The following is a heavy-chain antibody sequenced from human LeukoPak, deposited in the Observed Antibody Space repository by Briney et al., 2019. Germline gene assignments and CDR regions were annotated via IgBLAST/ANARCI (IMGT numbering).Heavy chain of an antibody. CDR1: GGSISSSSYY. V-gene: IGHV4-39*07. CDR3: ARVARTAMGYYYYYMDV. Sequence: SETLSLTCTVSGGSISSSSYYWGWIRQPPGKGLEWIGTFYYSGSTYYNPSLKSRVTISVDTSKNQFSLKLSSVTAADTAVYYCARVARTAMGYYYYYMDVWGKGTTVTVSS. D-gene: IGHD5-18*01. J-gene: IGHJ6*03. CDR2: FYYSGST.